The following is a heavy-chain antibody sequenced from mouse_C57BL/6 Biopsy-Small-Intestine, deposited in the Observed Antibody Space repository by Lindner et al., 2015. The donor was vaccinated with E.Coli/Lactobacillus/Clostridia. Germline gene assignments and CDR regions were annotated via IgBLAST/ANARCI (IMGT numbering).Heavy chain of an antibody. CDR1: GYTFTSYW. D-gene: IGHD1-1*02. V-gene: IGHV1-50*01. Sequence: VQLQESGAELVKPGASVKLSCKASGYTFTSYWMHWVKQRPGQGLEWIGQIDTSDGYNEYDQKFKGKATLTVDTSSSTVYMQLSSLTSEDSAVYFCARSRVGPFDYWGQGTTLTVSS. CDR2: IDTSDGYN. J-gene: IGHJ2*01. CDR3: ARSRVGPFDY.